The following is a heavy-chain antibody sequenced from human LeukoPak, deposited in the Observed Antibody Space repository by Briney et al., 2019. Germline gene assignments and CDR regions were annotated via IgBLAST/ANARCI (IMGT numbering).Heavy chain of an antibody. CDR1: GFTVSNKY. J-gene: IGHJ3*02. CDR3: DREMYCSGGSCYGDDFDI. V-gene: IGHV3-66*01. CDR2: IYSGGST. D-gene: IGHD2-15*01. Sequence: GGSLRLSCAASGFTVSNKYMSWVRQAPGRGLEWVSVIYSGGSTYYADSVKGRFSISRDKSKNTLYLQMNSLRAEDTALYYCDREMYCSGGSCYGDDFDIWGQGTMVTVSS.